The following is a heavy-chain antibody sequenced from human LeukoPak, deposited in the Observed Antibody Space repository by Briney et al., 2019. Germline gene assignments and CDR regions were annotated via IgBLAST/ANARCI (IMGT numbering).Heavy chain of an antibody. CDR3: TRDQMNY. D-gene: IGHD5-24*01. J-gene: IGHJ4*02. CDR2: IFSNGDT. V-gene: IGHV3-53*01. CDR1: EFTVSRNY. Sequence: GGSLRLSCTASEFTVSRNYMLWGRQAPRKGLEWVSLIFSNGDTHYADSVKGRFTISRDTSKNTVSLQMNSLRVEDTAMYYCTRDQMNYWGQGTLVTVSS.